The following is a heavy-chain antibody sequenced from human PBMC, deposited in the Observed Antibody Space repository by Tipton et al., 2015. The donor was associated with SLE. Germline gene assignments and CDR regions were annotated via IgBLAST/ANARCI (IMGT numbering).Heavy chain of an antibody. CDR1: GGSISTFF. CDR3: ARPDLI. D-gene: IGHD1-14*01. J-gene: IGHJ4*02. CDR2: IYSGSS. Sequence: GLVKPSETLSLTCTVSGGSISTFFWSWIRQPPGKGLEWIGYIYSGSSYFNPSLRSRVSMSIDKSKNQFSLTMSSVTAADTAVYYCARPDLIWGQGTLVTVSS. V-gene: IGHV4-59*01.